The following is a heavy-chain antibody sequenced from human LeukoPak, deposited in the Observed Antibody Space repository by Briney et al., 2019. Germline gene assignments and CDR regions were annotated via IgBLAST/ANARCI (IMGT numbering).Heavy chain of an antibody. D-gene: IGHD6-6*01. CDR1: GFTFSSYS. V-gene: IGHV3-21*01. J-gene: IGHJ4*02. Sequence: GGSLRLSSAASGFTFSSYSMNWVRQAPGKGLEWVSSISSSSSYIYYADSVKGRFTISRDNAKNSLYLQMNSLRAEDTAVYYCAKYSSSFGSNYWGQGTLVTVSS. CDR2: ISSSSSYI. CDR3: AKYSSSFGSNY.